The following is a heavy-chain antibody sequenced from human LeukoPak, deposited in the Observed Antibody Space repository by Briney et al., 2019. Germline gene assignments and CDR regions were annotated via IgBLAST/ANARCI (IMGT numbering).Heavy chain of an antibody. V-gene: IGHV3-74*01. J-gene: IGHJ6*02. CDR1: GFTFSSYW. Sequence: GGSLRLSCAASGFTFSSYWMHWVRQAPGKGLVWVSRINSDGSSTSYADSVKGRFTISRDNAKNTLYLQMNSLRAEDTAVYYCARGDYAFSTNYYYYGTDVWGQGTTVTVSS. D-gene: IGHD4/OR15-4a*01. CDR3: ARGDYAFSTNYYYYGTDV. CDR2: INSDGSST.